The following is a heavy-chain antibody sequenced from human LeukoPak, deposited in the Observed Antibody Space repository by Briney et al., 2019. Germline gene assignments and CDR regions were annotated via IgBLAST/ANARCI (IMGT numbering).Heavy chain of an antibody. V-gene: IGHV6-1*01. Sequence: SQILSLTCVISGDSVSRNGASWAWIRQSPSRGLEWLGRTSYRSKWSNDYAPSLKSRLNFNSDTSRNQISLQLYSVTPEDTAVYYCARVGIAAARAFDLWGQGTMVIVSS. CDR1: GDSVSRNGAS. CDR3: ARVGIAAARAFDL. J-gene: IGHJ3*01. D-gene: IGHD6-13*01. CDR2: TSYRSKWSN.